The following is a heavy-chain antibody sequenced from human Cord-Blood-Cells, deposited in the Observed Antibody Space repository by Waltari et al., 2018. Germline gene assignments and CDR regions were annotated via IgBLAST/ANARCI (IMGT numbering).Heavy chain of an antibody. Sequence: QLQLQEPGPGLVKPSETLSLPCSVPGASISSSSYYWGWIRQPPGKGLEWSGSIYYSGSTYYNPSLKSRVTISVDTSKNQFSLKLSSVTAADTAVYYCASKRAAGIDYWGQGTLVTVSS. J-gene: IGHJ4*02. CDR3: ASKRAAGIDY. CDR2: IYYSGST. CDR1: GASISSSSYY. D-gene: IGHD6-13*01. V-gene: IGHV4-39*01.